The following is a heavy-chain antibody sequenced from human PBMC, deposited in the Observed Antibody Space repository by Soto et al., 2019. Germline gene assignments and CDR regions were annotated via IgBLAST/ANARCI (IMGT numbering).Heavy chain of an antibody. CDR2: ISYDGSNK. CDR1: GFTLSSYA. V-gene: IGHV3-30-3*01. J-gene: IGHJ6*02. D-gene: IGHD3-3*01. Sequence: GGSLRLSCAASGFTLSSYAMHWVRQAPGKGLEWVAVISYDGSNKYYADSVKGRFTISRDNSKNTLDLQMNSLRAEDTAVFYCATDSFPTSTKGHGVYLYYGVDVWGQGTTVTVSS. CDR3: ATDSFPTSTKGHGVYLYYGVDV.